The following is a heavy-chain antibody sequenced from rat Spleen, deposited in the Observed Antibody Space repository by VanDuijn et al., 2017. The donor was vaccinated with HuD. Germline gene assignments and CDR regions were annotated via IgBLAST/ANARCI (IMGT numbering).Heavy chain of an antibody. D-gene: IGHD1-8*01. CDR1: GFTFSDYY. V-gene: IGHV5-22*01. CDR3: ARPHSSHYVMDA. J-gene: IGHJ4*01. Sequence: EVKLVESGGGLVQPGRSLKLSCAASGFTFSDYYMAWVRQAPKKGLEWVASISHEGKNTYFGDSVKGRFAISRDDAKSTLYLQMNSLRSEDTATYYCARPHSSHYVMDAWGQGASVTVSS. CDR2: ISHEGKNT.